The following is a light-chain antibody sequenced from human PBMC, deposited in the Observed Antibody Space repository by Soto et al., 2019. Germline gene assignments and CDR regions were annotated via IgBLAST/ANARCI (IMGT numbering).Light chain of an antibody. Sequence: QSVLTQPASVSGSPGQSITISCTGTSTDVGGYNYVSWYQHHSGKAPQLLIYEVTNRPSGISDRFSGSKSVNTDSLTISGLQAEDESDYYCGSYSSTDTPVVFGTGTKVTV. CDR2: EVT. CDR1: STDVGGYNY. V-gene: IGLV2-14*01. J-gene: IGLJ1*01. CDR3: GSYSSTDTPVV.